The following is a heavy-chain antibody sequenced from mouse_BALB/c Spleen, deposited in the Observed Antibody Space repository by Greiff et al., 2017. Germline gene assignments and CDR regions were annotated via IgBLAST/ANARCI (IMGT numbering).Heavy chain of an antibody. D-gene: IGHD3-2*01. Sequence: QVQLQQSGAELVRPGTSVKVSCKASGYAFTNYLIEWVKQRPGQGLEWIGVINPGSGGTNYNEKFKGKATLTADKSSSTAYMQLSSLTSDDSAVYFCARDSSGRFAYWGQGTLVTVSA. CDR2: INPGSGGT. V-gene: IGHV1-54*01. CDR1: GYAFTNYL. CDR3: ARDSSGRFAY. J-gene: IGHJ3*01.